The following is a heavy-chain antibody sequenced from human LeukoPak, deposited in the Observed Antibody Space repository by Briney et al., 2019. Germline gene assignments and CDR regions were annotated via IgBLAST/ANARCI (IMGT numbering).Heavy chain of an antibody. CDR1: GGTFSSYA. D-gene: IGHD4-17*01. CDR2: IIPILGIA. Sequence: GSSVKVSCKASGGTFSSYAISWVRQAPGQGLEWMGRIIPILGIANYAQKFQGRVTITADKSTSTAYMELSSLRSEDTAVYYRAREDYGDQTWGQGTLVTVSS. V-gene: IGHV1-69*04. J-gene: IGHJ4*02. CDR3: AREDYGDQT.